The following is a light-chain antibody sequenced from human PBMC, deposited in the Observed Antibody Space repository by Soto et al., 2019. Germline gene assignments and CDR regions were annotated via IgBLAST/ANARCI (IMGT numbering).Light chain of an antibody. CDR2: GNS. CDR3: QSYDSSLSGSRV. J-gene: IGLJ1*01. Sequence: QSALTQPPSVSGAPGQRVTISCTGSSSNIGAGYDVHWYQQLPGTPPKLLIYGNSNRPSGVPDRFSGSKSGTSASLAITGLQAEDEADYYCQSYDSSLSGSRVFGTGTKLTVL. V-gene: IGLV1-40*01. CDR1: SSNIGAGYD.